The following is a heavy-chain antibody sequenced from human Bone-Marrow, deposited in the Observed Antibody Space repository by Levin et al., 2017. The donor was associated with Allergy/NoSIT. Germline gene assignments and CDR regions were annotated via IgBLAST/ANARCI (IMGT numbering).Heavy chain of an antibody. CDR3: SRDLLGADDY. V-gene: IGHV3-20*04. D-gene: IGHD4-17*01. Sequence: GGSLRLSCAASQFTFNDHGMSWVRQAPGKGLEWVSGITWNSGTTGYADSVKGRFTISRDNARNTLFLQMNSLRAEDTAVYYCSRDLLGADDYWGQGTLVTVSS. J-gene: IGHJ4*02. CDR2: ITWNSGTT. CDR1: QFTFNDHG.